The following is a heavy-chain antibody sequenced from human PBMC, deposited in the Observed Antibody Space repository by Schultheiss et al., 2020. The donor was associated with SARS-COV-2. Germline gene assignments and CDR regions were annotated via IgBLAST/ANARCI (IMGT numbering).Heavy chain of an antibody. CDR2: ISYDGSNK. Sequence: GGSLRLSCAASGFTFSSYAMHWVRQAPGKGLEWVAVISYDGSNKYYADSVKGRFTISRDNSKNTLYLQMNSLRAEDTAVYYCARDRIAAVNGYFQHWGQGTLVTVSS. CDR3: ARDRIAAVNGYFQH. J-gene: IGHJ1*01. D-gene: IGHD6-6*01. V-gene: IGHV3-30*07. CDR1: GFTFSSYA.